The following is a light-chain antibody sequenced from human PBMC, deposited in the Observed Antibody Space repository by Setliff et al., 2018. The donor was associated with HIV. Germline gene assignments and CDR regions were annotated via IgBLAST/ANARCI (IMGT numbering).Light chain of an antibody. J-gene: IGLJ1*01. CDR1: SGDVGRYNL. Sequence: QSALTQPASVSGSPGQSITISCTGTSGDVGRYNLVSWYQQQPGKPPKLMIYQASKRPSGVSNRFSGSESGNTASLTISGLQAEDEADYYCCSNTGSNTYVFGTGTKVTVL. CDR3: CSNTGSNTYV. CDR2: QAS. V-gene: IGLV2-23*01.